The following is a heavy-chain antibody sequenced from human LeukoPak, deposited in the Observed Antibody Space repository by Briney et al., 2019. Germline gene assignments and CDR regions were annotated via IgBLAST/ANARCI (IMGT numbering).Heavy chain of an antibody. J-gene: IGHJ4*02. CDR3: ARRSGIAVAGAFDY. CDR1: GFAFSSYS. CDR2: ISSSSSTI. V-gene: IGHV3-48*01. Sequence: GGSLRLSCAASGFAFSSYSMNWVRQAPGKGLEWVSYISSSSSTIYYADSVKGRFTISRDNAKNSLYLQMNSLRAEDTAVYYCARRSGIAVAGAFDYWGQGTLVTVSS. D-gene: IGHD6-19*01.